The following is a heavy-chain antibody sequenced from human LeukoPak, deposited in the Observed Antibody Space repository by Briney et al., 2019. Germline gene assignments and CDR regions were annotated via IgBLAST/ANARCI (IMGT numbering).Heavy chain of an antibody. D-gene: IGHD6-13*01. V-gene: IGHV1-46*01. Sequence: ASVKVSCKASGYTFTSYYIHWVRQAPGQGREWMGIINPCGGRTRYARKFQGGVIMTRHTSTSTVHMEVSGLRSEDTAVYDCEKVKVAAAGNYYYGMDVWDQGTTVTVSS. CDR1: GYTFTSYY. J-gene: IGHJ6*02. CDR3: EKVKVAAAGNYYYGMDV. CDR2: INPCGGRT.